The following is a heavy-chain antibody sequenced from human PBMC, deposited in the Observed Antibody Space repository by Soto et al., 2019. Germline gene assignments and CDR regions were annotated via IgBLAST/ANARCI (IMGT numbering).Heavy chain of an antibody. CDR3: ARDNRLAKNWFDP. CDR2: ISAYNGNT. V-gene: IGHV1-18*04. D-gene: IGHD3-9*01. J-gene: IGHJ5*02. CDR1: GYTFTSYG. Sequence: SSVKVSCKASGYTFTSYGISWVRQAPGQGLEWMGWISAYNGNTNYAQKLQGRVTMTTDTSTSTAYMELRSLRSDDTAVYYCARDNRLAKNWFDPWGQGTLVIVSS.